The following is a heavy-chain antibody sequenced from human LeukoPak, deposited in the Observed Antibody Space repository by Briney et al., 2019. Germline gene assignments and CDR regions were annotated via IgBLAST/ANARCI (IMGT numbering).Heavy chain of an antibody. CDR2: INHSGST. J-gene: IGHJ4*02. CDR3: AGTRYYYNSRSYGAPYYFDY. CDR1: GGSFSGYY. D-gene: IGHD3-10*01. V-gene: IGHV4-34*01. Sequence: PSETLSLTCAVSGGSFSGYYWNWIRQPPGKGLEWIGEINHSGSTHYNPSLKSRVTISVDTSQKQFSLRLTSVTAADTAVYYCAGTRYYYNSRSYGAPYYFDYWGQGTLVTVSS.